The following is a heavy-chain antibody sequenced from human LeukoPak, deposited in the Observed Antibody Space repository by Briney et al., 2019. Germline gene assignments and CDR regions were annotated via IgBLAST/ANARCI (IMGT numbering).Heavy chain of an antibody. J-gene: IGHJ5*02. V-gene: IGHV3-23*01. CDR1: GFIFSTCA. CDR2: SGDSGGNT. Sequence: GRSLRLSWAASGFIFSTCAVSWVRQAPGRGLEWVSTSGDSGGNTYYADSAKGRFTISRDNSKHTLYLQMNSLRPQDTPVYYCARDPGSSWYDNWFDPWGQGTLVPVSS. CDR3: ARDPGSSWYDNWFDP. D-gene: IGHD6-13*01.